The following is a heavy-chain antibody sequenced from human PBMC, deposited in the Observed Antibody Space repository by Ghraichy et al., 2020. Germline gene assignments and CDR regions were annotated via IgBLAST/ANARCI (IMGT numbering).Heavy chain of an antibody. J-gene: IGHJ6*02. CDR1: GYTFTSYG. V-gene: IGHV1-18*01. Sequence: ASVKVSCKASGYTFTSYGISWVRQAPGQGLEWMGWISAYNGNTNYAQKLQGRVTMTTDTSTSTAYMELRSLRSDDTAVYYCARDQWSVAVAGTVYYYYGMDVWGQGTTVTVSS. CDR3: ARDQWSVAVAGTVYYYYGMDV. CDR2: ISAYNGNT. D-gene: IGHD6-19*01.